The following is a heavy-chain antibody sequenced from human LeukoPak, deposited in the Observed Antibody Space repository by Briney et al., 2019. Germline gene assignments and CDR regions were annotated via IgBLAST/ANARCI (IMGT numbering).Heavy chain of an antibody. CDR1: TSSSYY. Sequence: TSSSYYWGWIRQAPGKGLEWVAVIWYDGSNKYYADSVKGRFTISRDNSKNTLYLQMNSLRAEDTAVYYCAREAISYFDYWGQGTLVTVSS. V-gene: IGHV3-33*01. CDR3: AREAISYFDY. CDR2: IWYDGSNK. J-gene: IGHJ4*02.